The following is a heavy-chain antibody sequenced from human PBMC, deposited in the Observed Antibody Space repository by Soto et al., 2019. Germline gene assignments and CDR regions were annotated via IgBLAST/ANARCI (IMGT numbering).Heavy chain of an antibody. D-gene: IGHD5-12*01. CDR2: ISYNGIDK. V-gene: IGHV3-30*03. CDR3: ASGEGHNGHDPRFDY. Sequence: QMQLVESGGGVVQPGRSLRLSCVASGITFTNHGIHWVRQAPGKGLEWVADISYNGIDKWYADSVKGRFTISRDNFRDTVYLQMNGLRPEDTAVYYCASGEGHNGHDPRFDYWGQGTLVTVSS. J-gene: IGHJ4*02. CDR1: GITFTNHG.